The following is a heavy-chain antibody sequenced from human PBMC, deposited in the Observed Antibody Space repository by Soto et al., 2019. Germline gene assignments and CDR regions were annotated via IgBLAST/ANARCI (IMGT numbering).Heavy chain of an antibody. Sequence: SETLSLTCAVYGGSFSGYYWSWIRQPPGKGLEWIGEINHSGSTNCNPSLKSRVTISVDTSKNQFSLKLSSVTAADTAVYYCGRNSGCDVGPPDYWGQGTLVTVSS. CDR2: INHSGST. CDR1: GGSFSGYY. CDR3: GRNSGCDVGPPDY. V-gene: IGHV4-34*01. D-gene: IGHD6-19*01. J-gene: IGHJ4*02.